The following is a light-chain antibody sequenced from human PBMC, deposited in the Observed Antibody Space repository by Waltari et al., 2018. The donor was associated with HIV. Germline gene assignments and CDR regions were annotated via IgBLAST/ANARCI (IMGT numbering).Light chain of an antibody. CDR1: QEISNH. Sequence: DIQMTQSPSSLSASEGDRVTITCQASQEISNHLNWYQKKPGKAPKLLIFDASNLETGVPSRFSGSRSGTDFTLTISSLQSEDFATYYCQQYGNLPPLTFGGGTKVEIK. CDR3: QQYGNLPPLT. J-gene: IGKJ4*01. CDR2: DAS. V-gene: IGKV1-33*01.